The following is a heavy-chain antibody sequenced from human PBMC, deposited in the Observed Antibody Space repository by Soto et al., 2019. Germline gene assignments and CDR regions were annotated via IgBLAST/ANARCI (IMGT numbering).Heavy chain of an antibody. D-gene: IGHD5-18*01. J-gene: IGHJ4*02. CDR3: CGYSYGYGDTAMVFDY. CDR2: IIPIFGTA. Sequence: QVQLVQSGAEVKKPGSSVKVSCKASGGTFSSYAISWVRQAPGQGLEWMGGIIPIFGTANYAQKFQGRVTITADESTSTAYMELSSLRSEDTAVYYCCGYSYGYGDTAMVFDYWGQGTLVTVSS. CDR1: GGTFSSYA. V-gene: IGHV1-69*01.